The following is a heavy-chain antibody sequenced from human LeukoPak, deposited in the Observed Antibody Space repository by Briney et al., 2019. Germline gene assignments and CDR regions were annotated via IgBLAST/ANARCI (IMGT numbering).Heavy chain of an antibody. CDR1: GFTFSSYA. J-gene: IGHJ6*02. V-gene: IGHV3-23*01. CDR3: AKGYGAGFGSGTTNYYYYGMDV. D-gene: IGHD3-10*01. CDR2: ISGSGGST. Sequence: GGSLRLSCAASGFTFSSYAMSWVRQAPGKGLEWVSAISGSGGSTYYADSAKGRFTISRDNSKNTLYLQMNSLRAEDTAVYYCAKGYGAGFGSGTTNYYYYGMDVWGQGTTVTVSS.